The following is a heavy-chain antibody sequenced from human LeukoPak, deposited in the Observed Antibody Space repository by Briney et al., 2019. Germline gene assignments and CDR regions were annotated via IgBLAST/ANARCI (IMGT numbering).Heavy chain of an antibody. D-gene: IGHD2-15*01. CDR3: ARGGTPRRRDWFDP. V-gene: IGHV4-4*07. CDR1: GGSISSYY. J-gene: IGHJ5*02. Sequence: SETLSLTCTVSGGSISSYYWSWIRQPAGKGLEWIGRIYTSGSTNYNPSLKSRVTMSVDTSKNQFSLKLSSVTAADTAVYYCARGGTPRRRDWFDPWGQGTLVTVSS. CDR2: IYTSGST.